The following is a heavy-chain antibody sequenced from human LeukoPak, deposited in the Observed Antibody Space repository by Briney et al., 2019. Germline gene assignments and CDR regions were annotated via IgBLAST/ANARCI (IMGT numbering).Heavy chain of an antibody. CDR1: GFTFSNYG. CDR3: ARGDYYDSSGYSQYFQH. CDR2: IWYDGSNK. Sequence: PGGSLRLSCAASGFTFSNYGMHWVRQAPGKGLEWVAVIWYDGSNKYYADSVKGRFTISRDNSKNTLYLQMNSLRAGDTAVYYCARGDYYDSSGYSQYFQHWGQGTLVTVSS. D-gene: IGHD3-22*01. V-gene: IGHV3-33*01. J-gene: IGHJ1*01.